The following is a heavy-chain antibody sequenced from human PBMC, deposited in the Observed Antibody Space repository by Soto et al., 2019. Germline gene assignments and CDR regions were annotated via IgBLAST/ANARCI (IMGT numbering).Heavy chain of an antibody. CDR3: ASRRGRGYSYGYNYFDY. CDR2: IIPIFGTA. V-gene: IGHV1-69*01. CDR1: GGTFSSYA. Sequence: QVQLVQSGAEVKKPGSSVKVSCKASGGTFSSYAISWVRQAPGQGLEWMGGIIPIFGTANYAQKLQGRVTITADESTRTAYMELSSLRSEDTAVYYCASRRGRGYSYGYNYFDYWGQGTLVTVSS. J-gene: IGHJ4*02. D-gene: IGHD5-18*01.